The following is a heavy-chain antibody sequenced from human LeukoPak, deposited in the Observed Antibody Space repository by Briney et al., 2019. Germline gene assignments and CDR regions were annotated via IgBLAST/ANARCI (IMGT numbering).Heavy chain of an antibody. Sequence: SESLSLTCPVYGGSFSGYYWSWIRQPPGKGLEWIGEINHSGSTNYNASLKSRGTISVETSKNQFSLKLSSVAAADTAVYYCARGLILAAILFDPWGQGTLVTVSS. V-gene: IGHV4-34*01. CDR3: ARGLILAAILFDP. CDR2: INHSGST. J-gene: IGHJ5*02. CDR1: GGSFSGYY. D-gene: IGHD2-15*01.